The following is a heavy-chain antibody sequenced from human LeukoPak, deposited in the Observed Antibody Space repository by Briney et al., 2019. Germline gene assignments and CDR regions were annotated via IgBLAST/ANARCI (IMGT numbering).Heavy chain of an antibody. V-gene: IGHV4-34*01. CDR1: GFTFSSYA. Sequence: GSLRLSCAASGFTFSSYAMSWVRQAPGKGLKWIGEINHSGSTNYNPSLKSRVTISVDTSKNQFSLKLSSVTAADTAVYYCARGVDTAMVEEYYFDYWGQGTLVTVSS. CDR3: ARGVDTAMVEEYYFDY. J-gene: IGHJ4*02. D-gene: IGHD5-18*01. CDR2: INHSGST.